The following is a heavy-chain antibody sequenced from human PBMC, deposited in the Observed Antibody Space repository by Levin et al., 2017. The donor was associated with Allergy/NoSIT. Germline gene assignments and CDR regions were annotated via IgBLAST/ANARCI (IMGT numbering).Heavy chain of an antibody. V-gene: IGHV1-46*01. Sequence: GESLKISCQASGYTFTSYYMHWVRQAPGQGLEWMGIINPSGGSTSYAQKFQGRVTMTRDTSTSTVYMELSSLRSEDTAVYYCAREAIAVAGDYFDYWGQGTLVTVSS. CDR3: AREAIAVAGDYFDY. J-gene: IGHJ4*02. CDR2: INPSGGST. CDR1: GYTFTSYY. D-gene: IGHD6-19*01.